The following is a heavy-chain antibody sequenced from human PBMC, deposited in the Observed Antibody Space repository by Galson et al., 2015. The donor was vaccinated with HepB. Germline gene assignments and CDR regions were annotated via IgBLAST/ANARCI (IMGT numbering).Heavy chain of an antibody. CDR2: IKQDGSEK. D-gene: IGHD2-2*01. CDR3: ARASDRGCSSTSCYSVIAYYYYGMDV. J-gene: IGHJ6*02. Sequence: SLRLSCAASRFAFSSYAMHWVRQAPGKGLEWVANIKQDGSEKYYVDSVKGRFTISRDNAKNSLYLQMNSLRAEDTAVYYCARASDRGCSSTSCYSVIAYYYYGMDVWGQGTTVTVSS. CDR1: RFAFSSYA. V-gene: IGHV3-7*01.